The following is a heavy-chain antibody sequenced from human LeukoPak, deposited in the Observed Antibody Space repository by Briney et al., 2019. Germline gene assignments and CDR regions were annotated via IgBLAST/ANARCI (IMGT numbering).Heavy chain of an antibody. D-gene: IGHD4-23*01. V-gene: IGHV1-2*02. Sequence: ASVKVSCKASGYTFTAYYINWVRQAPGQGLEWMGWINPHSGGAVYAQGFQGRVTMTRDTSISTAYMELSTLRSDDTAVYYCARFEDYGGKRDVFDIWGQGTMVTVSS. J-gene: IGHJ3*02. CDR1: GYTFTAYY. CDR3: ARFEDYGGKRDVFDI. CDR2: INPHSGGA.